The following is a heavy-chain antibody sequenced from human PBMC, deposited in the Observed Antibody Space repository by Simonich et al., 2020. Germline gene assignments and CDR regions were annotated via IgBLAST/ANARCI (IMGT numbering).Heavy chain of an antibody. CDR1: GFTFSSYS. CDR2: ISRSSSYI. D-gene: IGHD6-13*01. CDR3: ARARGDSSSWYFDY. Sequence: EVQLVESGGGLVKPGGSLRLSCAASGFTFSSYSMNWVRQAPGKGLGLVSSISRSSSYIYDADSVKGRFTISRDNAKNSLYLQMSSLRAEDTAVYYCARARGDSSSWYFDYWGQGTLVTVSS. J-gene: IGHJ4*02. V-gene: IGHV3-21*01.